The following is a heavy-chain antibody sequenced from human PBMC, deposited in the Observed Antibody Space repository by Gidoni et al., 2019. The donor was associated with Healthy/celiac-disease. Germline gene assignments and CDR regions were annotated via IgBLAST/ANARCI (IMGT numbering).Heavy chain of an antibody. J-gene: IGHJ6*02. D-gene: IGHD2-2*02. V-gene: IGHV4-61*02. CDR3: ARVHTLYYYGMDV. CDR2: IYTSGST. Sequence: QVQLQESGPGLVKPSQTLSLTCTVSGGSISTGSYYWSWIRQPAGKGLEWIGRIYTSGSTNYNPSLKSRVTISVDTSKNQFYLKLSSVTAADTTVYYCARVHTLYYYGMDVWGQGTTVTVSS. CDR1: GGSISTGSYY.